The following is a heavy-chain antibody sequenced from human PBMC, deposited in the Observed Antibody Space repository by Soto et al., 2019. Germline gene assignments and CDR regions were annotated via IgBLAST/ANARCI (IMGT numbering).Heavy chain of an antibody. V-gene: IGHV3-30*18. Sequence: GGSLRLSCAASGFTFSSYGMHWVRQAPGKGLEWVAVISYDGSNKYYADSVKGRFTISRDNSKNTLYLQMNSLRAEDTAVYYCAKEATLRGYSGYGDFDYSGQGTLVTVSS. CDR3: AKEATLRGYSGYGDFDY. CDR2: ISYDGSNK. CDR1: GFTFSSYG. J-gene: IGHJ4*02. D-gene: IGHD5-12*01.